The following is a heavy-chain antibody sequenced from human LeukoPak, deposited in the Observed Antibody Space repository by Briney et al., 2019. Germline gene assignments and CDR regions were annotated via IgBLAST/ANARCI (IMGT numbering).Heavy chain of an antibody. CDR1: GFTFSSYA. J-gene: IGHJ5*02. CDR3: ARVGKAARSEWFDP. Sequence: GGSLRLSCAASGFTFSSYAMSWVRQAPWKGLEWVSAISGSGGSTYYADSVKGRFTISRDNSKNTLYLQMNSLRADDTAVYYCARVGKAARSEWFDPWGQGTLVTVSS. D-gene: IGHD6-6*01. CDR2: ISGSGGST. V-gene: IGHV3-23*01.